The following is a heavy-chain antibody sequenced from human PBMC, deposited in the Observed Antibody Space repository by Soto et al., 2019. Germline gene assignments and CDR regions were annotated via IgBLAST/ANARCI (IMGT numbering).Heavy chain of an antibody. CDR2: IIPIFGTA. J-gene: IGHJ4*02. D-gene: IGHD5-18*01. Sequence: QVQLVQSGAEVKKPGSSVKVSCKASGGTFSSYAISWVRQAPGQGLEWMGGIIPIFGTANYAQKFQGRVTITADESTRAAYRELSSLRSEDTAVYYCARGPTWIQLWTPVYFDYWAQGTLVTVSS. CDR3: ARGPTWIQLWTPVYFDY. V-gene: IGHV1-69*01. CDR1: GGTFSSYA.